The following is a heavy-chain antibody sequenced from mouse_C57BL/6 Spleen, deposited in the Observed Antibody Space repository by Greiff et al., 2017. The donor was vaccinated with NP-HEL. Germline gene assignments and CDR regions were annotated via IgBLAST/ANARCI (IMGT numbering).Heavy chain of an antibody. V-gene: IGHV1-81*01. CDR2: IYPRSGNT. D-gene: IGHD1-1*01. J-gene: IGHJ2*01. CDR3: AREGGNYYANYFDY. Sequence: VKLMESGAELARPGASVKLSCKASGYTFTSYGISWVKQRTGQGLEWIGEIYPRSGNTYYNEKFKGKATLTADKSSSTAYMELRSLTSEDSAVYFCAREGGNYYANYFDYWGQGTTLTVSS. CDR1: GYTFTSYG.